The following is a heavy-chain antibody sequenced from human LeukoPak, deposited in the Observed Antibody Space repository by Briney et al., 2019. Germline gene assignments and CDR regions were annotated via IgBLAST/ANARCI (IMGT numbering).Heavy chain of an antibody. J-gene: IGHJ5*02. D-gene: IGHD1-1*01. Sequence: ASVKVSCKASGYTSTSYDINWVRQATGQGLEWMGWMNPNSGNTGYAQKFQGRVTMTRDTSINTAYMELSSLRSEDTAVYYCARGGRTANWFAPWGPGTLVTVSS. CDR1: GYTSTSYD. V-gene: IGHV1-8*01. CDR2: MNPNSGNT. CDR3: ARGGRTANWFAP.